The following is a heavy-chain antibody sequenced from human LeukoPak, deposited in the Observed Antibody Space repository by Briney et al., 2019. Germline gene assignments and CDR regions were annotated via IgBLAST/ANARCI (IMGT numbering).Heavy chain of an antibody. CDR3: ARGGGLDV. V-gene: IGHV3-7*03. CDR1: GFTVSSYW. J-gene: IGHJ6*02. CDR2: INHNGNVN. Sequence: SGGSLRLSCAASGFTVSSYWMSWVRQAPGKGLEWVASINHNGNVNYYVDSVKGRFTISRDNAKNSLYLQMSNLRAEDTAVYFCARGGGLDVWGQGATVTVSS. D-gene: IGHD3-16*01.